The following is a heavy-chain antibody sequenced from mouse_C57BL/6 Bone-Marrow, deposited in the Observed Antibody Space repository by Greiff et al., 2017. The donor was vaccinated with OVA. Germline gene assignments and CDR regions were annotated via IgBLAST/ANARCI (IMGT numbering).Heavy chain of an antibody. Sequence: VQLQQSGAELVRPGASVKLSCKASGYTFTDYYINWVQQRPGQGLEWIARIYPGSGNTYYNEKFKGTATLTAEKATSTAYMQLSSLTSEDSAVYFCARRGRSDEDFDYWGQGTTLTVSS. CDR3: ARRGRSDEDFDY. D-gene: IGHD1-1*01. J-gene: IGHJ2*01. V-gene: IGHV1-76*01. CDR1: GYTFTDYY. CDR2: IYPGSGNT.